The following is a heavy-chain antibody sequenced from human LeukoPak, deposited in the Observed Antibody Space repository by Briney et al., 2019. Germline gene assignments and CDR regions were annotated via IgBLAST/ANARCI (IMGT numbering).Heavy chain of an antibody. CDR3: AGALNPLPGTYYFDY. D-gene: IGHD2-15*01. V-gene: IGHV4-4*07. Sequence: SETLSLTCSVSGASINSHYWTWIRQPAGKGLEWIGRIYISGSTNYSPSLKSRVTMSVDTSKNQFSLNLISVTAADTAVYYCAGALNPLPGTYYFDYWGQGILVTVSS. CDR1: GASINSHY. CDR2: IYISGST. J-gene: IGHJ4*02.